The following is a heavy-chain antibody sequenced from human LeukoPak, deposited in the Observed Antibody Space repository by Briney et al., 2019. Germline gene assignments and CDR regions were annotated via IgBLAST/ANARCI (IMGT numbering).Heavy chain of an antibody. V-gene: IGHV4-34*01. J-gene: IGHJ3*02. Sequence: SETLSLTCAAYGGSFSGYYWNWIRQPPGKGLEWIGEINHSGSANYNPSLKSRVTISVDTSKNQFSLKLSSVTAADTAVYYCARPKAGYSSTDAFDIWGQGTMVTVSS. CDR2: INHSGSA. D-gene: IGHD6-19*01. CDR3: ARPKAGYSSTDAFDI. CDR1: GGSFSGYY.